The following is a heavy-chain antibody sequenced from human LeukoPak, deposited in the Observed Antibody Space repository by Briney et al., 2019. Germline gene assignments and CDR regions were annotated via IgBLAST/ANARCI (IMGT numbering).Heavy chain of an antibody. V-gene: IGHV1-18*01. CDR3: ARGQVEKGSYYY. Sequence: ASVNVSCKASGYTFTNYGITWVRQAPGQGLEWMGWINAYNGNTNSAQKLQGRVTMTTDTSTSTAYMELRSLRSDDTAVYYCARGQVEKGSYYYWGQGTLVIVSS. J-gene: IGHJ4*02. CDR1: GYTFTNYG. CDR2: INAYNGNT. D-gene: IGHD1-26*01.